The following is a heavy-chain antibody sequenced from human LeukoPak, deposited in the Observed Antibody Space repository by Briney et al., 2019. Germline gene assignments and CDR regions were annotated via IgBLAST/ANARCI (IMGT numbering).Heavy chain of an antibody. J-gene: IGHJ4*02. CDR1: GFTIDDYA. V-gene: IGHV3-43D*03. CDR3: AKDGIGRYYDFWSGPNGDFDY. Sequence: GGSLRLSCAASGFTIDDYAMHWVRQAPGKGLEWVSLISWDGGSTYYADSVKGRFTISRDNSKNSLYLQMNSLRAEDTALYYCAKDGIGRYYDFWSGPNGDFDYWGQGTLVTVSS. D-gene: IGHD3-3*01. CDR2: ISWDGGST.